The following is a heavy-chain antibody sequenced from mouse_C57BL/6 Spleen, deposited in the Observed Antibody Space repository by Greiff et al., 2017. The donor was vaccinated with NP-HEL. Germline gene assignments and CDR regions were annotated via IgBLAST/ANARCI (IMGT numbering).Heavy chain of an antibody. D-gene: IGHD3-2*02. CDR1: GYTFTSYW. V-gene: IGHV1-7*01. CDR3: ARERQRAQATGYAMDY. Sequence: QVQLQQSGADLAQPGGSVKLSCTASGYTFTSYWMPWVKQRPGQGLEWIGYINPSSGYTKYNQKFKDKATLTADKSSNTAYMQLSSLTYEDSADYYGARERQRAQATGYAMDYWGQGTSVTVAS. CDR2: INPSSGYT. J-gene: IGHJ4*01.